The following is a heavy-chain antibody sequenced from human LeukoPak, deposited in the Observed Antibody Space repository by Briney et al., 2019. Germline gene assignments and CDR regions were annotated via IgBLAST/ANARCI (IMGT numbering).Heavy chain of an antibody. CDR3: ARRLTQYDCFDP. D-gene: IGHD2-2*01. V-gene: IGHV6-1*01. Sequence: SQTLSLTCAVSGDSVSCNTVTWNWIRQSPSRGLKWLGRTYYRSTWYNDYAVSVRGRITVNPDTSKNQFSLHLSSVPPEDTAVYYCARRLTQYDCFDPWGQGILVTVSS. J-gene: IGHJ5*02. CDR2: TYYRSTWYN. CDR1: GDSVSCNTVT.